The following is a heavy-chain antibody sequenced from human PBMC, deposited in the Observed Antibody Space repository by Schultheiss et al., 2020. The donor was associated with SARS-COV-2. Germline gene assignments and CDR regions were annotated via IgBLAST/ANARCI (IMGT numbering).Heavy chain of an antibody. CDR1: GFTFSSYW. Sequence: GESLKISCAASGFTFSSYWMHWVRQAPGKGLVWVSRISSDGSSTTYADSVKGRFTISRDNAKKTLNLQMNSLRAEDTAVYYCARTGNSGYDYAYYYGMDVWGQGTTVTVSS. V-gene: IGHV3-74*03. CDR3: ARTGNSGYDYAYYYGMDV. CDR2: ISSDGSST. D-gene: IGHD5-12*01. J-gene: IGHJ6*02.